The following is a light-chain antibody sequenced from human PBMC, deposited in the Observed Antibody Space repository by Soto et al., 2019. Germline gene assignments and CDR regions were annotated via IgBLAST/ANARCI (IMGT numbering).Light chain of an antibody. Sequence: EVVLTQSPATLSLSPGERATLSCRASQSVSSYLAWYQQKPGQAPRLLIYDASNRATGIPARFSGSGSGTDFTLTISSLEPEDFAVYYCQQRSNWPTFGQGTLLEI. CDR2: DAS. J-gene: IGKJ5*01. V-gene: IGKV3-11*01. CDR3: QQRSNWPT. CDR1: QSVSSY.